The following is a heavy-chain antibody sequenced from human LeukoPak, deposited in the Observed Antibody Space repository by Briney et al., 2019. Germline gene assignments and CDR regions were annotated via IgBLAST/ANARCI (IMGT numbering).Heavy chain of an antibody. CDR2: INHSGST. CDR1: GGSFSGYY. D-gene: IGHD3-10*01. Sequence: SETLSLTCAVYGGSFSGYYWSWIRQPPGKGLERIGEINHSGSTNYNPSLKSRVTISVDTSKNQFSLKLSSVTAADTAVYHRARGRLSQYYYGSGTPKSFDYWGQGTLVTVSS. J-gene: IGHJ4*02. V-gene: IGHV4-34*01. CDR3: ARGRLSQYYYGSGTPKSFDY.